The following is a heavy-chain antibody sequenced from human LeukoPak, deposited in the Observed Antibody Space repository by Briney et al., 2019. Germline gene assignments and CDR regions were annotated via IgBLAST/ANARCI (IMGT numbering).Heavy chain of an antibody. J-gene: IGHJ6*02. D-gene: IGHD6-13*01. CDR2: ISSSSSYI. CDR3: ASGPGIAAAGTPYYYYGMDV. Sequence: GGSLRLSCAASGFTFSSYSMNWVRQAPGKGLEWVSSISSSSSYIYYADSVKGRFTISRDNAKNSLYLQMNSLRAEDTAVYYCASGPGIAAAGTPYYYYGMDVWGQGTTVTVSS. CDR1: GFTFSSYS. V-gene: IGHV3-21*01.